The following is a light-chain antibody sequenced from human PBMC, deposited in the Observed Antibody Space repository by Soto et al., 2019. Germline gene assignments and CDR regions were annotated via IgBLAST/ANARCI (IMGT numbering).Light chain of an antibody. CDR2: AAS. Sequence: DIQTTQSPSSLSASVGDRVTITCRASLSIINYLNWYQQKPGKAPKLLIYAASSLQSGVPSRFRGSGSGTDFTLTISSLQSEDFATYYCQQSYRTPWTFGQGTKV. CDR1: LSIINY. CDR3: QQSYRTPWT. J-gene: IGKJ1*01. V-gene: IGKV1-39*01.